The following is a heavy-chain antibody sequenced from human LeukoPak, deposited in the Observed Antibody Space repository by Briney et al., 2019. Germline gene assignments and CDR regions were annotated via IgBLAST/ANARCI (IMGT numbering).Heavy chain of an antibody. J-gene: IGHJ4*02. CDR3: ARDLDTAMVISY. D-gene: IGHD5-18*01. CDR1: GYTYTGYY. V-gene: IGHV1-2*06. Sequence: ASVTVSCKASGYTYTGYYMHWVRQAPGQGLEWMGRINPNSGGTNYAQKFQGRITMTRDTSISTAYMELSRLRSDDTAVYYCARDLDTAMVISYWGQGTLVTVSS. CDR2: INPNSGGT.